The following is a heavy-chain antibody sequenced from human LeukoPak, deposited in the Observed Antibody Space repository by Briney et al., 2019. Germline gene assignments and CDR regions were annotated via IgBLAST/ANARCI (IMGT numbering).Heavy chain of an antibody. Sequence: GGSLRLSCAASGFTFSSYEMNWVRQAPGKGLEWVSYINSSGSTIYYADSVKGRFTISRDNAKNSLYLQMNSLRAEDTAVYYCARGVYESSGYYFFDYWGQGTLVTVSS. V-gene: IGHV3-48*03. CDR3: ARGVYESSGYYFFDY. CDR2: INSSGSTI. D-gene: IGHD3-22*01. J-gene: IGHJ4*02. CDR1: GFTFSSYE.